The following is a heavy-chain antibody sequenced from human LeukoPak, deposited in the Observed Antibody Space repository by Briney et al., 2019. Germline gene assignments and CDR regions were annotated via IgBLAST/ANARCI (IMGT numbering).Heavy chain of an antibody. Sequence: PGGSLRPSCAASGFIFSTFGMHWVRQAPGKGLEWVALISYDGSNKYYADSVKGRFTISRDNSKNTLYLHVTSLRAEDTAVYYCAKGVGYCTVISCYYFDYWGQGTLVTVSS. CDR1: GFIFSTFG. CDR2: ISYDGSNK. V-gene: IGHV3-30*18. CDR3: AKGVGYCTVISCYYFDY. J-gene: IGHJ4*02. D-gene: IGHD2-15*01.